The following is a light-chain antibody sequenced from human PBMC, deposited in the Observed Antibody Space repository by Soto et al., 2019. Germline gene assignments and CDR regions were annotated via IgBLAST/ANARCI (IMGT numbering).Light chain of an antibody. CDR2: RNN. Sequence: QSVLTQPPSASGTPGQRVTISCSGSSSNIGSNYVYWYQQLPGTAPKLLIYRNNQRPSGVPDRFSGSKSGTSASLAISGLRSEDEADYYCAAGDDSLSGRGVFGGGTTLTVL. V-gene: IGLV1-47*01. J-gene: IGLJ2*01. CDR3: AAGDDSLSGRGV. CDR1: SSNIGSNY.